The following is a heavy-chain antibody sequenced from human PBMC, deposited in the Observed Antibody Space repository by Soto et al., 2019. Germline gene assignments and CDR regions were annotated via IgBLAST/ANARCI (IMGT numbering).Heavy chain of an antibody. CDR3: AKRNDGSGSYYKFDYYYYMDV. D-gene: IGHD3-10*01. CDR1: GFTFSSYA. CDR2: ISGSGGST. Sequence: GGSLRLSCAASGFTFSSYAMSWVRQAPGKGLEWVSAISGSGGSTYYADSVKGRFTISRDNSKNTLYLQMNSLRAEDTAVYYCAKRNDGSGSYYKFDYYYYMDVWGKGTTVTVSS. J-gene: IGHJ6*03. V-gene: IGHV3-23*01.